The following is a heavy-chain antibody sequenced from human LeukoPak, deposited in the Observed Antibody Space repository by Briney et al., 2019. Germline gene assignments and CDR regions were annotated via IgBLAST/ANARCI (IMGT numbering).Heavy chain of an antibody. D-gene: IGHD3-9*01. CDR3: ARGPVRLARPYDF. V-gene: IGHV4-39*07. J-gene: IGHJ4*02. CDR2: IYYSGST. CDR1: GGSISSSSYY. Sequence: SETLSLTCTVSGGSISSSSYYWGWIRQPPGKGLEWIGSIYYSGSTNYNPSFKSRVTMSADTPKNQFSLNLTSVTAADTALYYCARGPVRLARPYDFWGQGTLVTVSS.